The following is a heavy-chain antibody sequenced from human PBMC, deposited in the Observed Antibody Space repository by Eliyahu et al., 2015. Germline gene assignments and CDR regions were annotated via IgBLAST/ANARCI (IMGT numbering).Heavy chain of an antibody. CDR3: ARGMKVSIDAFDM. CDR2: ISSSGRNI. Sequence: AASRFTFSDYYMSWIRQAPGKGLEWVSYISSSGRNIYYADSVKGGFTISRDNAKNSLYLQMNSLRAEDTAVYYCARGMKVSIDAFDMWGQGTTVTVSS. J-gene: IGHJ3*02. CDR1: RFTFSDYY. V-gene: IGHV3-11*01. D-gene: IGHD2/OR15-2a*01.